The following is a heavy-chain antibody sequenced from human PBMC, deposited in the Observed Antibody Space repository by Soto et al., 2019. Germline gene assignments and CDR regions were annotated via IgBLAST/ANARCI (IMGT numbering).Heavy chain of an antibody. CDR2: INPKSGGT. Sequence: ASVKVSCKASGYTFTGYYKHWVRQAPGQGIEWMGWINPKSGGTNYAQKFQGWVTMTRDTSISTAYMELSRLRSDDTSVYYCATGVGSYYYYGMDVWGQGTTVTVSS. V-gene: IGHV1-2*04. D-gene: IGHD2-15*01. J-gene: IGHJ6*02. CDR3: ATGVGSYYYYGMDV. CDR1: GYTFTGYY.